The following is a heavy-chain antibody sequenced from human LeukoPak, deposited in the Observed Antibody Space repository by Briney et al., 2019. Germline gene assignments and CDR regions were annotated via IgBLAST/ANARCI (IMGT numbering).Heavy chain of an antibody. J-gene: IGHJ4*02. Sequence: GESLKISCKGSGYTFTNSWTGWVRQTPGKGLEWMGSIYPGDSDTRYSPSFQGQVTISVDKSISTAYLQWSSLKASNTAMYYCTIRAYSYEYFDFWGQETLVTVSS. CDR1: GYTFTNSW. CDR3: TIRAYSYEYFDF. CDR2: IYPGDSDT. V-gene: IGHV5-51*01. D-gene: IGHD5-18*01.